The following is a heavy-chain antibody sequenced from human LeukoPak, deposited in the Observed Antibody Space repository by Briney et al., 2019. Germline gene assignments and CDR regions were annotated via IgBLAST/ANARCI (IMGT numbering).Heavy chain of an antibody. CDR3: ARDERYDSSGYPFDY. CDR2: IIPIFGTA. J-gene: IGHJ4*02. CDR1: GGTFSSYA. Sequence: SVKVSCKASGGTFSSYAISWVRQAPGQGLEWMGGIIPIFGTANYAQKFQGRVTITADESTSTAYMELSSLRSEGTAVYYCARDERYDSSGYPFDYWGQGTLVTVSS. D-gene: IGHD3-22*01. V-gene: IGHV1-69*13.